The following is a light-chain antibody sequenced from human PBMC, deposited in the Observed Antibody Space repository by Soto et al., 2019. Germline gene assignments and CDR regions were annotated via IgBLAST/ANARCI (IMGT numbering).Light chain of an antibody. J-gene: IGLJ2*01. V-gene: IGLV2-8*01. CDR3: SSYAGSNKV. CDR2: EVS. Sequence: QSALTQPPSASGSPGQSVTISCTGTSSDVGGYNYVSWYQQHPGKAPKLMIYEVSKRLSGVRDRFSGSKSCNTASLVVSGLQAEAEADYYCSSYAGSNKVFGGGTKLAVL. CDR1: SSDVGGYNY.